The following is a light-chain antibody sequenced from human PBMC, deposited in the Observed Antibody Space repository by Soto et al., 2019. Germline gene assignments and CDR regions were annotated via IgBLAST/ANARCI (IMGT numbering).Light chain of an antibody. Sequence: IQMTQSPSTMSPAVGDRVTITCRASLSISSLLAWYQQQPGKAPNLLIYKASSLESGVPSRFSGSRSGTEFRLIIRRLQTDDFETYYCQQYNSYRTFGQRAK. V-gene: IGKV1-5*03. CDR2: KAS. CDR3: QQYNSYRT. J-gene: IGKJ1*01. CDR1: LSISSL.